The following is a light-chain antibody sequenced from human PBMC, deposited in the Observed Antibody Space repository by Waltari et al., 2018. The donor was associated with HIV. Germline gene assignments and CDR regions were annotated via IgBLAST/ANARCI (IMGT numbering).Light chain of an antibody. J-gene: IGLJ1*01. CDR3: ASWDDSLNAFV. CDR1: NSNIESNY. V-gene: IGLV1-47*01. Sequence: QSVLTQPPSASATPGQRITISCSGGNSNIESNYVYWYQQLPGTAPKVFIYRNSPRPSGVPDRFSGSKSGTSASLIISGLRSGDEADYYCASWDDSLNAFVVGTGTKVTVL. CDR2: RNS.